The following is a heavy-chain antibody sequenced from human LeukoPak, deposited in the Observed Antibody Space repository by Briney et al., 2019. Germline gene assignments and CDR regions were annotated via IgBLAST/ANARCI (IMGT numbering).Heavy chain of an antibody. D-gene: IGHD1-26*01. V-gene: IGHV3-7*01. CDR1: GFTVSSNY. CDR3: ARDLGGGSYY. CDR2: IDQDGSET. J-gene: IGHJ4*02. Sequence: GGSLRLSCAASGFTVSSNYMSWVRQAPGKGLEWVASIDQDGSETNYVDSVKGRFTISRDNPKNSLSLQMNTLRAGDTAAYYCARDLGGGSYYWGQGTLVTVSS.